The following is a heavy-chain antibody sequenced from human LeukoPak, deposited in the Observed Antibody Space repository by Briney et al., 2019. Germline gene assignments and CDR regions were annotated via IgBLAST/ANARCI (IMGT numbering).Heavy chain of an antibody. J-gene: IGHJ4*02. V-gene: IGHV1-46*01. D-gene: IGHD3-10*01. CDR3: ARDGGEFYHLYYFDY. CDR2: INPSGGST. CDR1: GYTFTSYY. Sequence: ASVKVSCKASGYTFTSYYMHWVRQAPGQGLEWMGTINPSGGSTSYAQKFQGRVTMTRDTSTSTVYMELSSLRSEDTAVYYCARDGGEFYHLYYFDYWGQGTLVTVSS.